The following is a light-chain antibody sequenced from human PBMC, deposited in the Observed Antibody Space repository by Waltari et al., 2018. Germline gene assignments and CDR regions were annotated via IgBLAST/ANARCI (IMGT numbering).Light chain of an antibody. CDR1: SIDIGCYRF. CDR3: SSHSRTITLI. J-gene: IGLJ2*01. Sequence: QSALTQPASVPGSLGQSITIASSGPSIDIGCYRFSSWYRQSPGKVPTLILYDINKRPSEVSDRFSGSRSGNTATLTISGLQAEDEAHYFCSSHSRTITLIFGGGTKLTVL. CDR2: DIN. V-gene: IGLV2-14*03.